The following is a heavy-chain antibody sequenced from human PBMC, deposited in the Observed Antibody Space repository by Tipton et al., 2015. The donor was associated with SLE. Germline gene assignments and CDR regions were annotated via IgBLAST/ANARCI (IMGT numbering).Heavy chain of an antibody. V-gene: IGHV4-59*08. CDR3: ARHMITGGEFDY. Sequence: TLSLTCTVSGGSITSYYWSWIRQPPGKPLEWIGYVYYSGSTNYNPSLKSRVTISVDTSKNQFSLKLSSVTAADTAVYYCARHMITGGEFDYWGQGTLVTVSS. CDR2: VYYSGST. J-gene: IGHJ4*02. D-gene: IGHD3-16*01. CDR1: GGSITSYY.